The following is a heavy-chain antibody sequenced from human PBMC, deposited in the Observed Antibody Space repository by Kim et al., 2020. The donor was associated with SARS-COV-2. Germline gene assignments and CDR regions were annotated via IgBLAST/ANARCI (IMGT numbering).Heavy chain of an antibody. D-gene: IGHD3-10*01. CDR1: GFTFSTSW. CDR3: TRVEAFGNRAFDY. Sequence: GGSLRLSCAASGFTFSTSWMHWVRQAPGKGLVWVSRISSDGSHITYADSVKGRFTISRDNAKNTLYLQMNSLRPEDTAVYYCTRVEAFGNRAFDYWGQGTLVTVSS. V-gene: IGHV3-74*03. J-gene: IGHJ4*02. CDR2: ISSDGSHI.